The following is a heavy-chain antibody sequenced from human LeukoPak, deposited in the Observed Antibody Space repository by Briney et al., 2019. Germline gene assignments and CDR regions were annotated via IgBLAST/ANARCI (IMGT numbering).Heavy chain of an antibody. D-gene: IGHD3-10*01. CDR3: ARGGSYYGSGSPLDY. V-gene: IGHV3-21*01. J-gene: IGHJ4*02. CDR2: ISSSSSYI. Sequence: GGSLRLSCAASGFTFSSYSMNWVRQAPGKGLEWVSSISSSSSYIYYADSVKGRFTISRENAKNSLYLQMNSLRAGDTAVYYCARGGSYYGSGSPLDYWGQGTLVTVSS. CDR1: GFTFSSYS.